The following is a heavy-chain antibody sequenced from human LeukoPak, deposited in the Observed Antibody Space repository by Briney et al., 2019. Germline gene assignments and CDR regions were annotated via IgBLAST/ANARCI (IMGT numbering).Heavy chain of an antibody. CDR2: IYYRGST. J-gene: IGHJ5*02. V-gene: IGHV4-31*01. Sequence: PSQTLSLTCTVSGGSISSGGYYWSWIRQHPGKGLEWIGYIYYRGSTYYNPSLKSQFTISLDTSNNQLSLKLTSVTAADTAVYYCARVNSGIHYGHWFDPWGQGTLVTVSS. CDR3: ARVNSGIHYGHWFDP. D-gene: IGHD4-17*01. CDR1: GGSISSGGYY.